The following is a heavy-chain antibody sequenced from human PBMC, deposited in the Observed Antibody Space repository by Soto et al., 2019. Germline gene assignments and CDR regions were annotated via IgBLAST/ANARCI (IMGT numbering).Heavy chain of an antibody. J-gene: IGHJ5*02. CDR3: ARRRKIVVVPADIISWFDP. V-gene: IGHV4-34*01. CDR1: GGSFSVYY. CDR2: INHSGST. D-gene: IGHD2-2*01. Sequence: SETLALTCAFYGGSFSVYYWSWIRQPPGKGLDWIGEINHSGSTNYNPSLKSRVTISVDTSKNQFSLKLSSVTAADTAVYYCARRRKIVVVPADIISWFDPWGQGTMVTVSS.